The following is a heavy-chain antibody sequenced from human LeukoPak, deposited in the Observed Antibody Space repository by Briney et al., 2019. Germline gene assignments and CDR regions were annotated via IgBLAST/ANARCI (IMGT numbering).Heavy chain of an antibody. D-gene: IGHD6-19*01. CDR1: GYTFTSYY. CDR2: INPSDGST. CDR3: ARGCSSGWYCSHAFDI. Sequence: GASVKVSCKASGYTFTSYYMHWVRQAPGQGLEWMGIINPSDGSTNYAQKFQGRVTMTTDTSTSTAYMELRSLRSDDTAVYYCARGCSSGWYCSHAFDIWGQGTMVTVSS. J-gene: IGHJ3*02. V-gene: IGHV1-46*01.